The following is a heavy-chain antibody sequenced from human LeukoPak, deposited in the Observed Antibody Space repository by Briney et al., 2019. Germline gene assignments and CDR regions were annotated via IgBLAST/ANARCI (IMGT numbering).Heavy chain of an antibody. Sequence: SETLSLTCAVYGGSFSGYYWSWIRQPPGRGLEWIGEINHSGSTKHNPSLKSRVTISVGTSKNQFFLKLSSVTAADTAVYYCARGLRSSSWDYLDYWGQGTLVTVSS. CDR3: ARGLRSSSWDYLDY. V-gene: IGHV4-34*01. J-gene: IGHJ4*02. D-gene: IGHD6-13*01. CDR1: GGSFSGYY. CDR2: INHSGST.